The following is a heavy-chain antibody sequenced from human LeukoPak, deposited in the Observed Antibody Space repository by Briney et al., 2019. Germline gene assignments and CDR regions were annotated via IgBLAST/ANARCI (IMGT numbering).Heavy chain of an antibody. J-gene: IGHJ4*02. V-gene: IGHV3-7*01. CDR3: ARDAGWGYYDL. Sequence: GGSLRLSCVASGFTFSISWVTWVRLAQGKGLEWVANIDKHGNKKYYVDSVKGRFAISRDYASNSVFLQMDSLRAEDTSVYYCARDAGWGYYDLWGQGTPVTVSS. CDR1: GFTFSISW. D-gene: IGHD1-26*01. CDR2: IDKHGNKK.